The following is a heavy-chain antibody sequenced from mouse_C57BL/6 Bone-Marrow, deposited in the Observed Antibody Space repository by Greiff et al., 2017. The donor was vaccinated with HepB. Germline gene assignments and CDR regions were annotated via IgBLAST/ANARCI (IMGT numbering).Heavy chain of an antibody. V-gene: IGHV5-16*01. CDR3: ARDYDYNDSLYFNV. CDR2: INYDGSST. J-gene: IGHJ1*03. Sequence: EVKVEESAGGLVQPGRSMKLSCTASGFTFSDYYMAWVRQVPEKGLEWVANINYDGSSTYYLDSLKSRFIISRDNAKNILYLQMSSLKSEDTATYYCARDYDYNDSLYFNVFYTQTTITVSS. CDR1: GFTFSDYY. D-gene: IGHD2-4*01.